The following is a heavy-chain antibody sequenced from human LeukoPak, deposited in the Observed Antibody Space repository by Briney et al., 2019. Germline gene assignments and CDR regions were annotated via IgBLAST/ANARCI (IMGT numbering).Heavy chain of an antibody. CDR1: GFTFSSYG. V-gene: IGHV3-30*02. Sequence: GGSLRLSCAASGFTFSSYGMHWVRQAPGKGLEWVAFIRYDGSNKYYADSVKGRFTISRDNSKNTLYLQMNSLRAEDTAVYYCARDRWLQAENYFDYWGQGTLVTVSS. J-gene: IGHJ4*02. CDR2: IRYDGSNK. CDR3: ARDRWLQAENYFDY. D-gene: IGHD5-24*01.